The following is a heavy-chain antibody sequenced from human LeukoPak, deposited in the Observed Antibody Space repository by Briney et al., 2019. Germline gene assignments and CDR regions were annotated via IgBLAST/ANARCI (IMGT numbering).Heavy chain of an antibody. CDR2: INHSGYT. Sequence: SETLSLTCAVSGVSLNDYYWSWVHQTPGKGLEWIGEINHSGYTNDSPSLKSRVTLSIDTSRKQFSLNLRSVTVADTGIYYCTRMTTGHDYWGQGTLVTVSS. J-gene: IGHJ4*02. CDR3: TRMTTGHDY. CDR1: GVSLNDYY. D-gene: IGHD4-17*01. V-gene: IGHV4-34*01.